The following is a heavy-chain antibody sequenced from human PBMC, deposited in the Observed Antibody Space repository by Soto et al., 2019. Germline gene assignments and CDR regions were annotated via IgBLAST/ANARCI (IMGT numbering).Heavy chain of an antibody. CDR3: VRGMDRNSAGF. D-gene: IGHD2-2*03. CDR1: GYTFTNYW. V-gene: IGHV5-51*01. Sequence: GESLKISCKASGYTFTNYWIGWVRQVPGEGLEWMGFIFPSDSVTRYSPSFQGQVTISVDKSVDTTYLQWGSLKASDTAMYYCVRGMDRNSAGFWGLGTMVTVSS. CDR2: IFPSDSVT. J-gene: IGHJ4*02.